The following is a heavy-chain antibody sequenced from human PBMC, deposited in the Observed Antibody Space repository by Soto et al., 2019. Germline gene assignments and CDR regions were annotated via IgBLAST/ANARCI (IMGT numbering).Heavy chain of an antibody. J-gene: IGHJ4*02. Sequence: SGTLSLTCAVYGGSFSGYYWSWIRQPPGKGLEWIGEINHSGSTNYNPSLKSRVTISVDTSKNQFSLKLSSVTAADTAVYYCARGIVGSYYDSSGYYFDYWGQGTLVTVSS. CDR1: GGSFSGYY. CDR2: INHSGST. CDR3: ARGIVGSYYDSSGYYFDY. D-gene: IGHD3-22*01. V-gene: IGHV4-34*01.